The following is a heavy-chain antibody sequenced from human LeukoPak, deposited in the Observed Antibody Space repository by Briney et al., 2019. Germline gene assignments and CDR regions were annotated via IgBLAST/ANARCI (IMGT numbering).Heavy chain of an antibody. Sequence: ASVTVSCKASGDTFTEYAMHWVRQAPGQRLEWMGWINAGNGATKNSQKFQGRFTITRDTSASTAYMALSSLTSEDTTIYYCARGRWSSSGWYYFDYWGQGTQVTVSS. CDR3: ARGRWSSSGWYYFDY. CDR2: INAGNGAT. V-gene: IGHV1-3*01. D-gene: IGHD6-19*01. CDR1: GDTFTEYA. J-gene: IGHJ4*02.